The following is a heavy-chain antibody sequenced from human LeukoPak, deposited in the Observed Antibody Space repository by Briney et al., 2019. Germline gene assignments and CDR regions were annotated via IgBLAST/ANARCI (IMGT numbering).Heavy chain of an antibody. CDR1: GYTLINYA. CDR2: ITGYDANT. CDR3: ARDDPAHDRSGYYYY. V-gene: IGHV1-18*01. J-gene: IGHJ4*02. Sequence: ASVTVSCKTSGYTLINYAISWVRQAPGQGLEWLGWITGYDANTKYAQKIQDRVTMTIDMSTSTAYMELRSLRSDDTAVYYCARDDPAHDRSGYYYYWGQGSLVTVSS. D-gene: IGHD3-22*01.